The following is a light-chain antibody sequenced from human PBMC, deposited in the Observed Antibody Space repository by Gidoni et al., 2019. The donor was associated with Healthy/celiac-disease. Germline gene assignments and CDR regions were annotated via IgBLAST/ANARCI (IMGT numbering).Light chain of an antibody. CDR3: QQYGSSPYT. CDR2: GAS. J-gene: IGKJ2*01. Sequence: DIVLTQSPGTLSLSPGERATLSCKASQSVSRNYLVWYQQTPGQAPRLLNFGASSSATGIPDRFSGSGSGTDFTLTISRLEPEDFAVYYCQQYGSSPYTFGQGTKLEIK. CDR1: QSVSRNY. V-gene: IGKV3-20*01.